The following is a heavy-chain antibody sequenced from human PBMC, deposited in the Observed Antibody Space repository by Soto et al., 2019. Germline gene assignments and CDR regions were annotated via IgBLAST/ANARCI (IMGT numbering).Heavy chain of an antibody. CDR2: ISTSSTRI. V-gene: IGHV3-48*01. J-gene: IGHJ4*02. CDR1: GFIFSNYN. CDR3: GGVKGGVSGVDY. D-gene: IGHD3-10*01. Sequence: GRSLRLSCAASGFIFSNYNMVWVRQAPGKGLECISYISTSSTRILYADSVRGRFTVSRDDDEYSLYLQMNSLIIEDMAVYYCGGVKGGVSGVDYWGQGTLVTVSS.